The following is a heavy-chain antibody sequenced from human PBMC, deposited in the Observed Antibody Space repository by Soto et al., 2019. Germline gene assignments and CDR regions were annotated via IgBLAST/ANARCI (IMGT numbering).Heavy chain of an antibody. CDR2: IYYSGST. CDR3: ARVGLLSPSGIAAAVEGPLSFDY. V-gene: IGHV4-59*01. CDR1: GGSISSYY. J-gene: IGHJ4*02. Sequence: QVQLQESGPGLVKPSETLSLTCTVSGGSISSYYWSWIRQPPGKGLEWIGYIYYSGSTNYNPSLKSRVTISVDTSKNQFSLKLSSVTAADTAVYYCARVGLLSPSGIAAAVEGPLSFDYWGQGTLVTVSS. D-gene: IGHD6-13*01.